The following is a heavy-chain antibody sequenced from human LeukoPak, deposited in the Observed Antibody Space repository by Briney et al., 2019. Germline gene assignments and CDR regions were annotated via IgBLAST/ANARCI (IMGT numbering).Heavy chain of an antibody. J-gene: IGHJ1*01. V-gene: IGHV1-18*01. Sequence: ASVKVSCKASGYTFTSYGISWVRQAPGQGLEWMGWISAYNGNTIYAQKFQGRVTMTEDTSTDTAYMELSSLRSEDTAVYYCATDYYDSSGYYYGLFLRRTLPPFFQHWGQGTLVTVSS. CDR1: GYTFTSYG. CDR3: ATDYYDSSGYYYGLFLRRTLPPFFQH. CDR2: ISAYNGNT. D-gene: IGHD3-22*01.